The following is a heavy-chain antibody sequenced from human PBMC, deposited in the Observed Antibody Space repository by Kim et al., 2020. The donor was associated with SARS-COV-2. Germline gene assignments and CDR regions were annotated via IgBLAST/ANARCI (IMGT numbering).Heavy chain of an antibody. Sequence: FGTANYAQRFQGRVTITADESTSTAYMELSSLRSEDTAVYYCAGPSMYFDYWGQGTLVTVSS. J-gene: IGHJ4*02. CDR3: AGPSMYFDY. V-gene: IGHV1-69*01. D-gene: IGHD2-2*01. CDR2: FGTA.